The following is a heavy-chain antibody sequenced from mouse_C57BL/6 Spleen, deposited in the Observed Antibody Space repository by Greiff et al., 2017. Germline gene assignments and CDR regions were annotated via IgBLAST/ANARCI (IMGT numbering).Heavy chain of an antibody. Sequence: VQLQQSGPGLVKPSQSLSLTCSVTGYSITSGYYWNWIRQFPGNKLEWMGYISYDGSNNYNPSLKNRISITRDTSKNQFFLKLNSVTTEDTATYYCARDSYGRAMDYWGQGTSVTVSS. CDR1: GYSITSGYY. D-gene: IGHD1-1*01. J-gene: IGHJ4*01. CDR3: ARDSYGRAMDY. CDR2: ISYDGSN. V-gene: IGHV3-6*01.